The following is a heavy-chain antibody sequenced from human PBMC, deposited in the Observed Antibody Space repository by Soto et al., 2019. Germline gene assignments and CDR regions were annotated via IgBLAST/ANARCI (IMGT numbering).Heavy chain of an antibody. J-gene: IGHJ4*02. Sequence: GGSLRLSCAASGFTFSSYGMHWVRQAPGKGLEWVAVISYDGSNKYYADSVKGRFTISRDNSKNTLYLQMNSLRAEDTAVYYCAKTTDDYSNPLVDYWGQGTLVTVSS. V-gene: IGHV3-30*18. D-gene: IGHD4-4*01. CDR2: ISYDGSNK. CDR3: AKTTDDYSNPLVDY. CDR1: GFTFSSYG.